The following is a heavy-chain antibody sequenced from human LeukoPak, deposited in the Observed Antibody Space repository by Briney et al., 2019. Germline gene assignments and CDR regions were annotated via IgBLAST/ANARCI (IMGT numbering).Heavy chain of an antibody. V-gene: IGHV3-23*01. CDR1: GFSFSSYA. CDR2: ISGSGGST. J-gene: IGHJ4*01. CDR3: AKGRVATIYFFDY. Sequence: PGGSLRLSCAASGFSFSSYAMGWVRQAPGKGLEWVSAISGSGGSTYYADSVKGRFTISRDNSKNTLYLQMNSLRAEDTAVYYCAKGRVATIYFFDYWGHGTLVTVSS. D-gene: IGHD5-12*01.